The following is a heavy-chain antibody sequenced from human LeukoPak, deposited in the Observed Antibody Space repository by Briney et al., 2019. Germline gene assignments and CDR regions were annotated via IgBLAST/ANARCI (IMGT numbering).Heavy chain of an antibody. V-gene: IGHV4-34*01. D-gene: IGHD2/OR15-2a*01. CDR2: INHSGST. CDR1: GGSFSGYY. CDR3: ARDRLYGVDV. Sequence: SETLSLTCAVYGGSFSGYYWSWIRQPPGKGLEWIGEINHSGSTNYNPSLKSRVTISVDTSKNQFSLKLSSVTAADTAVYYCARDRLYGVDVWGQGTTVTVSS. J-gene: IGHJ6*02.